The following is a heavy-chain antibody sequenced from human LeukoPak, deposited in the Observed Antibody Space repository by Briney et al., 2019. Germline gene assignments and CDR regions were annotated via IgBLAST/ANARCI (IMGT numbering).Heavy chain of an antibody. Sequence: GGSLRLSCAASGFTFIDYSMNWVRQAPGKGLEWISYIGISSGNTKYADSVKGRFTISRDKAGNSLYLQMNSLRVEDTAVYYCARDHRYAFDNWGHGTLVTVSS. CDR3: ARDHRYAFDN. CDR1: GFTFIDYS. J-gene: IGHJ4*01. CDR2: IGISSGNT. D-gene: IGHD5-12*01. V-gene: IGHV3-48*01.